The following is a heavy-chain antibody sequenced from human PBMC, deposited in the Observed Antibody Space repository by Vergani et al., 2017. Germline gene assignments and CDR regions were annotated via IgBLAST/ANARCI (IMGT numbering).Heavy chain of an antibody. CDR3: ARGAAAGPFDY. V-gene: IGHV4-39*01. CDR1: GGSISSSSYY. D-gene: IGHD6-13*01. J-gene: IGHJ4*02. CDR2: IYYSGST. Sequence: QVQLQESGPGLVKPSETLSLTCTVSGGSISSSSYYWGWIRQPPGKGLEWIGSIYYSGSTYYNPSLKSRVTISVDTSKNQFSLKLSSVTAADTAVYYCARGAAAGPFDYWGQGTLVTVSS.